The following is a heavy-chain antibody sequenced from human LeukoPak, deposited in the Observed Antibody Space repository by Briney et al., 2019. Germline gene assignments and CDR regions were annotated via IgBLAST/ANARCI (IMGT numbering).Heavy chain of an antibody. CDR3: ARDLWGVGFDI. CDR1: GFTFCDYY. CDR2: IYSGGRT. Sequence: GGSLRLSCAASGFTFCDYYRSWIRQAPGKGLEWVSIIYSGGRTYYADSVNGRFAISRDNSKNTLYLQMNSLRAEDTAVYYCARDLWGVGFDIWGQGTMVTVSS. J-gene: IGHJ3*02. V-gene: IGHV3-66*01. D-gene: IGHD1-26*01.